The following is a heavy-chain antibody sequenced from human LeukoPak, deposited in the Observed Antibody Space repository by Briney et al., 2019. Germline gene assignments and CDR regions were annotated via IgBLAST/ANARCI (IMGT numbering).Heavy chain of an antibody. CDR1: GGSFSADY. Sequence: SETLSLTCGVSGGSFSADYWSWIRQPPGKGLEWIGEIYHGGSTNYNPSLKGRVTISQDTSKNQFALHLRSVTAADTAVYYCARESGSYYGSGSYYIDYWGQGTLVTVSS. D-gene: IGHD3-10*01. CDR2: IYHGGST. CDR3: ARESGSYYGSGSYYIDY. V-gene: IGHV4-34*01. J-gene: IGHJ4*02.